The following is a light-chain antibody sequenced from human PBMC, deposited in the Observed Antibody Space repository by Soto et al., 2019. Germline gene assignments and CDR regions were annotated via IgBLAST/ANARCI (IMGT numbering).Light chain of an antibody. J-gene: IGKJ1*01. Sequence: EIVLTQSPGTLSLSPGERATLSCRASQSVSSSYLAWYQQKPGQAPRLLIYGASSRATGIPDRFSGSGSGTEFTLTISRLEPEDFAVYYCQQYGSSPRTFGQGTKVDI. V-gene: IGKV3-20*01. CDR1: QSVSSSY. CDR3: QQYGSSPRT. CDR2: GAS.